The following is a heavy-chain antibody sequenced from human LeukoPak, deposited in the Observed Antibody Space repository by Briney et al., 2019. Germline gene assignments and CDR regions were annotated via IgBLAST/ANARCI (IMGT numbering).Heavy chain of an antibody. Sequence: GRSLRLSCAASGFTFSSYGMHWVRQAPGKGLEWVAVISYDGSNKYYADSVKGRFTISRDNSKSTLYLQMNSLRAEDTAVYYCAKQGFGESLFDPWGQGTLVTVSS. CDR1: GFTFSSYG. D-gene: IGHD3-10*01. J-gene: IGHJ5*02. V-gene: IGHV3-30*18. CDR2: ISYDGSNK. CDR3: AKQGFGESLFDP.